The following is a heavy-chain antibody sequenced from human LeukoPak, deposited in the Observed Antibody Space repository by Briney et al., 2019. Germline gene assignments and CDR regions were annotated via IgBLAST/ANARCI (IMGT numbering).Heavy chain of an antibody. CDR1: GSTFSSYA. D-gene: IGHD3-22*01. CDR3: AKPSPYDSSGYYYLPVY. V-gene: IGHV3-23*01. CDR2: ISGSGGST. Sequence: GGSLRLSCAVSGSTFSSYAMSWVSQAPRKGLEWASAISGSGGSTYYADSVKGRFTISRDNSKNTLYLPMNSLRAEDTAVYYWAKPSPYDSSGYYYLPVYWGQGTLVTVSS. J-gene: IGHJ4*02.